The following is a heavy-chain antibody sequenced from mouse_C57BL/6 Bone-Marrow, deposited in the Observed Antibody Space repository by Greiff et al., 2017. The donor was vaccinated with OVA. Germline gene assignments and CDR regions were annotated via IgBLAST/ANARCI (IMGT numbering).Heavy chain of an antibody. CDR2: IDPENGDT. D-gene: IGHD1-1*01. CDR3: TTESSYGSSHWYFDV. J-gene: IGHJ1*03. V-gene: IGHV14-4*01. CDR1: GFNIKDDY. Sequence: EVQLQQSGAELVRPGASVKLSCTASGFNIKDDYMHWVKQRPEQGLEWIGWIDPENGDTEYASKFQGKATITADTSSNTAYLQLSSLTSEDTAVYYCTTESSYGSSHWYFDVWGTGTTVTVSS.